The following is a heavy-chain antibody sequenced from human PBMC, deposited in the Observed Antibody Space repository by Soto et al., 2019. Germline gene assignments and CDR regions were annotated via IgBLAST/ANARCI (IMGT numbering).Heavy chain of an antibody. J-gene: IGHJ6*02. CDR3: AKNVWGITIFGGMDV. V-gene: IGHV1-69*05. Sequence: GASVKVSCKASGGTFSSYAISWVRQAPGQGLEWMGGIIPIFGTANYAQKFQGRVTMTRDMSTDTAYMELSSLRAEDTAVYYCAKNVWGITIFGGMDVWGQGTTVTVSS. CDR2: IIPIFGTA. CDR1: GGTFSSYA. D-gene: IGHD3-9*01.